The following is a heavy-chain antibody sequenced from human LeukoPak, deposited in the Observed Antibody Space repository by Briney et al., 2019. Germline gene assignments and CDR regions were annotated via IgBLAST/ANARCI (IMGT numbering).Heavy chain of an antibody. J-gene: IGHJ5*02. CDR2: ISGSGGST. CDR1: GFSFSTYA. D-gene: IGHD1-26*01. Sequence: PGGSLRLSCAASGFSFSTYAMSWVRQAPGKGLEWVSAISGSGGSTYYADSVKGRFTISRDNSKNTLYLQMNSLRAEDTAVYYCAKDPSGSYENWFDPWGQGTLVTVSS. CDR3: AKDPSGSYENWFDP. V-gene: IGHV3-23*01.